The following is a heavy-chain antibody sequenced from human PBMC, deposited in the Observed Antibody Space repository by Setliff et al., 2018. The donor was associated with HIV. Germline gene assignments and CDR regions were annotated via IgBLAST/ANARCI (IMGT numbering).Heavy chain of an antibody. V-gene: IGHV1-3*01. CDR2: INAGNGNT. D-gene: IGHD6-19*01. CDR1: GYTFSRYA. J-gene: IGHJ6*03. Sequence: GASVKVSCKASGYTFSRYAMHWVRQAPGQRLEWMGWINAGNGNTKYSQKFQGRVSIARDTSASIAYMELSSLRSEDTAVYYCARVQTMAVAGTQYYYMDVWGKGTTVTVSS. CDR3: ARVQTMAVAGTQYYYMDV.